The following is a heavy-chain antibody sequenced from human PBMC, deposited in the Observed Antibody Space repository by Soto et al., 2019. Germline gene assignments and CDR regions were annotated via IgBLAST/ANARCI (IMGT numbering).Heavy chain of an antibody. Sequence: GGSLRLSCAASGFTFSSYAMSWVRQAPGKGLEWVSAISGSGGSTYYADSVKGRFTISRDNSKNTLYLQMNSLRAEDTAVYYCAKEVEGIVVVPAAMDPRGQGTLVTVSS. CDR2: ISGSGGST. D-gene: IGHD2-2*01. CDR3: AKEVEGIVVVPAAMDP. CDR1: GFTFSSYA. J-gene: IGHJ5*02. V-gene: IGHV3-23*01.